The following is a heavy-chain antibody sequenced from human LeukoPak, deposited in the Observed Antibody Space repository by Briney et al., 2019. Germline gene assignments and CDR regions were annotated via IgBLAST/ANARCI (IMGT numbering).Heavy chain of an antibody. J-gene: IGHJ4*02. CDR2: TSNNGDNT. Sequence: GGSLRLSCSASGFTFTTYSMYWVRQAPGKGLEYVSATSNNGDNTYYADSVKGRFTISRDNSKSTLYLQLSSLRAEDTAVYSCVKGWVRGVMNYWGQGTLVTVSS. CDR1: GFTFTTYS. D-gene: IGHD3-10*01. CDR3: VKGWVRGVMNY. V-gene: IGHV3-64D*06.